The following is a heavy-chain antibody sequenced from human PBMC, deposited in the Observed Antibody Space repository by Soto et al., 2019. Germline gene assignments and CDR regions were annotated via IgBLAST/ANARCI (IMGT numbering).Heavy chain of an antibody. J-gene: IGHJ5*02. D-gene: IGHD3-10*01. V-gene: IGHV3-30*18. CDR2: ISYDGSNK. CDR1: GFTFSSYG. CDR3: AKDLLWFGENPNWFDP. Sequence: QVQLVEAGGGVVQPGRSLRLSCAASGFTFSSYGMHWVRQAPGKGLEWVAVISYDGSNKYYADSVKGRFTISRDNSKHTLYLQMNSLSAEDTAVYYCAKDLLWFGENPNWFDPWGQGTLVTVSS.